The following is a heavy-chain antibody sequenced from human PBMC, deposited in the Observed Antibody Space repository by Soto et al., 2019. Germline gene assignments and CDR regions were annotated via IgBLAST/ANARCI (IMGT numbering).Heavy chain of an antibody. J-gene: IGHJ4*02. Sequence: EVQVVESGGGLVQPGGSLRLSCAASGFTFSSYWMHWVRQAPGKGLMWVSRIGPDGSTTGHADSVKGRFTSSRDNAKNTVYLQMNSLRAEDTAIYYCVRDRTTVTLFDYWGQGTLVTVSS. V-gene: IGHV3-74*01. D-gene: IGHD4-17*01. CDR1: GFTFSSYW. CDR3: VRDRTTVTLFDY. CDR2: IGPDGSTT.